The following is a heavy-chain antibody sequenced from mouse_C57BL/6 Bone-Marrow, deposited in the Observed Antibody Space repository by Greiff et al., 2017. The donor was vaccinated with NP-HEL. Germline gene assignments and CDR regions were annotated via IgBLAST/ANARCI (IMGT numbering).Heavy chain of an antibody. J-gene: IGHJ1*03. D-gene: IGHD1-1*01. CDR3: ARVYGSSYPYWYFDV. CDR1: GYTFTNYW. CDR2: IYPGGGYT. V-gene: IGHV1-63*01. Sequence: SGAELVRPGTSVKMSCKASGYTFTNYWIGWAKQRPGHGLEWIGDIYPGGGYTNYNEKFKGKATLTADKSSSTAYMQFSSLTSEDSAIYYCARVYGSSYPYWYFDVWGTGTTVTVSS.